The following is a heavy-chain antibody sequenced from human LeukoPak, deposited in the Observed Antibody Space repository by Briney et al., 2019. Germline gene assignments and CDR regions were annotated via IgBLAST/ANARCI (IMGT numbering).Heavy chain of an antibody. J-gene: IGHJ6*02. D-gene: IGHD3-22*01. CDR2: INPSGGST. V-gene: IGHV1-46*01. Sequence: ASVKVSCKASGYTFTSYYMHWVRQAPGQGLEWMGIINPSGGSTSYAQKFQGRVTMTRDTSTSTVYMELSSLRSEDTAVYYCARDRPYYYDSNGYPNPYYYYGMDVWGQGTTVTVSS. CDR3: ARDRPYYYDSNGYPNPYYYYGMDV. CDR1: GYTFTSYY.